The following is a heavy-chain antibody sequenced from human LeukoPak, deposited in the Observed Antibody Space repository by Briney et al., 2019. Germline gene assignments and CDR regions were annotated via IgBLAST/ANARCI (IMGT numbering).Heavy chain of an antibody. Sequence: GGSLRLSCAASGFTFSSYGMHWVRQAPGKGLEWVAFIRYDGSNKYYADSVKGRFTISRDNAKNTLYLEMNSLRAEDTAVYYCARAACGGSSCRNFDYWGQGTLVTVSS. V-gene: IGHV3-30*02. J-gene: IGHJ4*02. CDR3: ARAACGGSSCRNFDY. CDR2: IRYDGSNK. D-gene: IGHD6-13*01. CDR1: GFTFSSYG.